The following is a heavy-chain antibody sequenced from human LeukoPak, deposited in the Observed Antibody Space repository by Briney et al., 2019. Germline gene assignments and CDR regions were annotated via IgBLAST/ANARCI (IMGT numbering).Heavy chain of an antibody. Sequence: SVKVSCKASGGTFSSYAISWVRQAPGQGLEWMGGIIPIFGTANYAQKFQGRVTITADESTSTAYMELSSLRSEDTAVYCCAREDGGAEDAFDIWGQGTMVTVSS. J-gene: IGHJ3*02. D-gene: IGHD4-23*01. CDR1: GGTFSSYA. CDR3: AREDGGAEDAFDI. V-gene: IGHV1-69*01. CDR2: IIPIFGTA.